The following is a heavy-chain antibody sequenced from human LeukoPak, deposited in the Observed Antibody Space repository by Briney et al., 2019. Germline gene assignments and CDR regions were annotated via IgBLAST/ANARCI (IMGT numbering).Heavy chain of an antibody. CDR3: ARERQDTIIHSGAFDI. V-gene: IGHV3-30*19. Sequence: GGSLRLSCAASGFTFSNYGMHWVRQAPGKGLEWVADIASDGSHTFYVESVKGRFTISRDNSKNTLYLQMNSLRAEDTAVYFCARERQDTIIHSGAFDIWGQGTMVTVSS. D-gene: IGHD3-10*01. CDR2: IASDGSHT. CDR1: GFTFSNYG. J-gene: IGHJ3*02.